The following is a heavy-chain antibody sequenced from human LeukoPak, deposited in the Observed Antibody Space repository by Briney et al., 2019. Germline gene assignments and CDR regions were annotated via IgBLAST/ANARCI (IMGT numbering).Heavy chain of an antibody. D-gene: IGHD2-2*01. Sequence: GGSLRLSCAASGFTFSSYSMNWVRQAPGKGLEWVSSISSSSRYIYYGDSVKGRFTISRDNTKNSLYLHMNSLRAEDTAVYYCASGTTDIVVVPATLRNYYFDYWGQGTLVTVSS. J-gene: IGHJ4*02. CDR2: ISSSSRYI. CDR1: GFTFSSYS. V-gene: IGHV3-21*01. CDR3: ASGTTDIVVVPATLRNYYFDY.